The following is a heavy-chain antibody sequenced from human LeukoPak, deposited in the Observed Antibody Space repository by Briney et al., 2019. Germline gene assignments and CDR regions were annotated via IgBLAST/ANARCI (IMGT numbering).Heavy chain of an antibody. CDR1: GGSISSGDYY. CDR2: IYYSGST. D-gene: IGHD2-2*01. J-gene: IGHJ4*02. CDR3: ARVVVDRSSTSCSVPDY. Sequence: SQTLSLTCTVSGGSISSGDYYWSWIRQPPGKGLEWFGYIYYSGSTYYNPSLKSRVTISVDTSKNQFSLKLSSVTAADTAVYYCARVVVDRSSTSCSVPDYWGQGTLVTVSS. V-gene: IGHV4-30-4*08.